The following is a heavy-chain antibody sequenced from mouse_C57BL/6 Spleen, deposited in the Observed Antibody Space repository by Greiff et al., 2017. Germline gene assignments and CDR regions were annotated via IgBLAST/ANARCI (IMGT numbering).Heavy chain of an antibody. J-gene: IGHJ4*01. CDR1: GFTFSSYG. Sequence: DVQLVESGGDLVKPGGSLKLSCAASGFTFSSYGMSWVRQTPDKRLEWVATISSGGSYTYYPDSVKGRFTISRDNAKNTLYLQMSSLKSEDTAMYYCARYGYGDAMDYWGQGTSVTVSS. CDR3: ARYGYGDAMDY. V-gene: IGHV5-6*01. CDR2: ISSGGSYT. D-gene: IGHD2-2*01.